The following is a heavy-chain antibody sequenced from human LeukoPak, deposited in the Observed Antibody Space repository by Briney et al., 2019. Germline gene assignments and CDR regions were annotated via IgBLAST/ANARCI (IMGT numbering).Heavy chain of an antibody. CDR3: AREVQYQYCSGGSCYDDAFDI. CDR1: GGPISSYY. Sequence: PSETLSLTCTVSGGPISSYYWSWIRQPPGKGLEWIGYIYYSGSTNYNPSLKSRVTISVDTSKNQFSLKLSSVTAADTAVYYCAREVQYQYCSGGSCYDDAFDIWGQGTMVTVSS. J-gene: IGHJ3*02. D-gene: IGHD2-15*01. V-gene: IGHV4-59*01. CDR2: IYYSGST.